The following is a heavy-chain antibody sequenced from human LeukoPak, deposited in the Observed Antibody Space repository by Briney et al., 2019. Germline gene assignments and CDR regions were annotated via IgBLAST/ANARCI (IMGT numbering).Heavy chain of an antibody. CDR1: GFTFSSYS. V-gene: IGHV3-48*04. Sequence: GGSLRLSCAASGFTFSSYSMNWVRQAPGKGLEWVSYISSASGSVYYADSVRGRFTISRDNAKNSLFLQVNSLRAEDTAVYYCATSTYPHLAAAAPFDYWGQGTLVTVSS. J-gene: IGHJ4*02. CDR3: ATSTYPHLAAAAPFDY. CDR2: ISSASGSV. D-gene: IGHD6-13*01.